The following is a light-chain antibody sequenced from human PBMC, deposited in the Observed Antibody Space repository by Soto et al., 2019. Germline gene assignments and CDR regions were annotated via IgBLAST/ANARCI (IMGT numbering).Light chain of an antibody. V-gene: IGKV3-20*01. Sequence: EVLLTQSPSTLSLSPGERATLSCRASQSVSSYLAWYQQKPGQAPRLLIYGASSRATGIPDRFSGSGSGTDFTLTISRLEPEDFAVYYCQQYGSSTWTFGQGTKVDIK. CDR1: QSVSSY. J-gene: IGKJ1*01. CDR2: GAS. CDR3: QQYGSSTWT.